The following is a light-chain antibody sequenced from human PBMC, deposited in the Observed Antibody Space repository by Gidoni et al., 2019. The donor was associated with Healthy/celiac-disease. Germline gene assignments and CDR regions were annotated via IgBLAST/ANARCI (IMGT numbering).Light chain of an antibody. V-gene: IGKV1-39*01. CDR2: AAS. CDR1: QSISSY. CDR3: QQSYSTPPV. Sequence: DIQMTQSPSSLSASVGDRVTITCRASQSISSYLHWYQQKPGKAPKLLIYAASSLQSGVPSRFSSSGSRTDFTLTISSLQPDDFATYYCQQSYSTPPVFGGGTKVEIK. J-gene: IGKJ4*01.